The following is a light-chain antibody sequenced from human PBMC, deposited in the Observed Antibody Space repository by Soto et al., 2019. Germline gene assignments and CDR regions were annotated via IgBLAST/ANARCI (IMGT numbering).Light chain of an antibody. CDR1: QSVLYSSNNKNY. J-gene: IGKJ4*01. V-gene: IGKV4-1*01. CDR2: WAS. CDR3: QHYYSTPQT. Sequence: DIVMTQSPDSLAVSLGERATINCKSSQSVLYSSNNKNYLAWYQQKPGQPPKLLIYWASTRESGVPDRFSGSGSGTDFTLTISSLQDEDVAVYYCQHYYSTPQTFRGGTKVEIK.